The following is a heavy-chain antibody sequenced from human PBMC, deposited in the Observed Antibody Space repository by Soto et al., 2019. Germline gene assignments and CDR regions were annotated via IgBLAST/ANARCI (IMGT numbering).Heavy chain of an antibody. Sequence: QGLEWMGIINPSGGSTSYAQKFQGRVTMTRDTSTSTVYMELSSLRSEDTAVYYCARFYLRLWRPSHFYYGLDVWGQAT. D-gene: IGHD5-18*01. CDR2: INPSGGST. V-gene: IGHV1-46*01. J-gene: IGHJ6*01. CDR3: ARFYLRLWRPSHFYYGLDV.